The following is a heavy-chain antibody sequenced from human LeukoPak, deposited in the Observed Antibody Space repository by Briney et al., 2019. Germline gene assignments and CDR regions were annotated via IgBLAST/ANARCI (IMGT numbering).Heavy chain of an antibody. J-gene: IGHJ4*02. Sequence: GSLRLSCPASGFSFRSYWLTWVRQAPGKGLEWVANIQQDGSEKYHVDPVKGRFTISRDNAKNSLYLQMNSLRAEDTAVYYCARDVSDENDSASRIQLDYWGQGTLVTVSS. CDR2: IQQDGSEK. CDR3: ARDVSDENDSASRIQLDY. CDR1: GFSFRSYW. V-gene: IGHV3-7*01. D-gene: IGHD2-15*01.